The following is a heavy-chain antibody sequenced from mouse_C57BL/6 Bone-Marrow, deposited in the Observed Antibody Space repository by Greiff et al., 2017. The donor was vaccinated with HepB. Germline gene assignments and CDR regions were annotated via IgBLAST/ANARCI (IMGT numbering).Heavy chain of an antibody. Sequence: QVQLQQSGAELVRPGTSVKVSCKASGYAFTNYLIEWVKRRPGQGLEWIGVINPGSGGTNYNEKFKGKATLTADKSSSTAYMQLSSLTSEDSAVYFCARSGDYGKSLFDYWGQGTTLTVSS. CDR2: INPGSGGT. V-gene: IGHV1-54*01. CDR1: GYAFTNYL. D-gene: IGHD2-1*01. CDR3: ARSGDYGKSLFDY. J-gene: IGHJ2*01.